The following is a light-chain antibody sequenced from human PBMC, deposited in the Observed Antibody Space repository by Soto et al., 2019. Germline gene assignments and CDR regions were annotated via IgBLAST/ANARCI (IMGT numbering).Light chain of an antibody. Sequence: DLVMTQSPDSLAVSLGERATINCKASQSVFYLSNNKNFLGWFQQRPGQPPKLLIHWASTRESGVPDRFSASGSGTDCPLTLSNLHAEDVAIYYCQQYYSTPYTFGQGTNREI. J-gene: IGKJ2*01. CDR1: QSVFYLSNNKNF. CDR3: QQYYSTPYT. V-gene: IGKV4-1*01. CDR2: WAS.